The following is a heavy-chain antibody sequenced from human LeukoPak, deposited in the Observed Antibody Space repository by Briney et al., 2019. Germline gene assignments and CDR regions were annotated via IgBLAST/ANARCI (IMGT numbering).Heavy chain of an antibody. CDR2: ISSSSSYI. CDR1: GFSFSSYT. J-gene: IGHJ6*02. V-gene: IGHV3-21*01. D-gene: IGHD3-3*01. CDR3: AREGGYDFWSGPGMDV. Sequence: GGSLRLSCTASGFSFSSYTMNWVRQAPGKGLEWVSSISSSSSYIYYADSVKGRFTISRDNAKNSLYLQMNSLRAEDTAVYYCAREGGYDFWSGPGMDVWGQGTTVTVSS.